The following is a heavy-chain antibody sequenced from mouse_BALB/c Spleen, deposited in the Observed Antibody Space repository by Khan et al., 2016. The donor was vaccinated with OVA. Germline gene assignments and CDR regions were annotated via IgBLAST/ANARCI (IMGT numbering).Heavy chain of an antibody. CDR3: ARGNYYGYYFDY. D-gene: IGHD1-1*01. J-gene: IGHJ2*01. CDR2: ISYSGVT. CDR1: GYSITSGYA. V-gene: IGHV3-2*02. Sequence: SGPGLVKPSQSLSLTCTVTGYSITSGYAWNWIRQFPGNKLEWMGYISYSGVTSYNPSLKSRISITRDKSKNQFFLQLNSLTTEDTATYDCARGNYYGYYFDYWGQGTTLTVSS.